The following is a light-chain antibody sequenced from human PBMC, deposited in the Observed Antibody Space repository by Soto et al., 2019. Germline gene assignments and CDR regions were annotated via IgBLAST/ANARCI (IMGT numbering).Light chain of an antibody. CDR3: HQYKNWPWT. J-gene: IGKJ1*01. Sequence: EIVVTQSPASLSVSPGERVTLSCTTSQSVSRYLAWYQQIPGQAPRLLIHGASTGAIGVPDRFSGSGSGTEFTLTISTLQSEDSAAYYCHQYKNWPWTFGQGTKVDIK. V-gene: IGKV3-15*01. CDR2: GAS. CDR1: QSVSRY.